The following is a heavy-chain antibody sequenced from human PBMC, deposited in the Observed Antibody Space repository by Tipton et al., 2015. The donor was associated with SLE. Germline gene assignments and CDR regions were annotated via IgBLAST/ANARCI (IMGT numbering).Heavy chain of an antibody. CDR3: ARDRPYYGSGSYNMFDL. Sequence: TLSLTCTVSGGSISSYYWSWIRQPAGGGLEWIGRIYTNENTNYNPSLKSRVTMSVDTSKNHFSLKLISVTAADTAVYYCARDRPYYGSGSYNMFDLWGQGTLVTVSS. D-gene: IGHD3-10*01. CDR1: GGSISSYY. J-gene: IGHJ5*02. CDR2: IYTNENT. V-gene: IGHV4-4*07.